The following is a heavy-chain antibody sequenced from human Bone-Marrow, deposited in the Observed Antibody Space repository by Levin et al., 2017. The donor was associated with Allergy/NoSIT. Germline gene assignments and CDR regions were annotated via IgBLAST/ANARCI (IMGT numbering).Heavy chain of an antibody. V-gene: IGHV3-72*01. CDR3: ARGGHCGGGTCYADYFDY. J-gene: IGHJ4*02. Sequence: GGSLRLSCAVSGFTFSDHYMDWIRQAPGKGLEWLARTRNRANGHTTEYAASVNGRFTISRDESKNSLYLQMNSLQTEDTAVYYCARGGHCGGGTCYADYFDYWGQGTLVTVSS. CDR2: TRNRANGHTT. CDR1: GFTFSDHY. D-gene: IGHD2-15*01.